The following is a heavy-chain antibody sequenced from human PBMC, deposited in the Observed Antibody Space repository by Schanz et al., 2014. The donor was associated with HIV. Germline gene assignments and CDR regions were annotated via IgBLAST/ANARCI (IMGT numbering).Heavy chain of an antibody. D-gene: IGHD6-13*01. J-gene: IGHJ4*02. CDR3: AKVGRIYSTTWIDH. CDR2: ISYDGSDK. Sequence: QVQLVESGGGVVQPGRSLRLSCAASGFTFSSYGMHWVRQAPGKGLEWVAVISYDGSDKYHADSVKGRFTISRDNSKNTLYLQMNSLRAEDTAVYYCAKVGRIYSTTWIDHWGQGTLVTVSS. CDR1: GFTFSSYG. V-gene: IGHV3-30*18.